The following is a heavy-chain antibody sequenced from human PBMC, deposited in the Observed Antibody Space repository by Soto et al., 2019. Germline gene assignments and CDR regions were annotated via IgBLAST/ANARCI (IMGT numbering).Heavy chain of an antibody. CDR1: GYTFTSYG. V-gene: IGHV1-18*01. Sequence: ASVKVSCKASGYTFTSYGISWVRQAPGQGLEWMGWISAYNGNTNYAQKLQGRVTMTTDTSTSTAYMELRSLRSDDTAVYYCATSDYGDYFPSYYYGMDVWGQGTTVPVSS. CDR2: ISAYNGNT. D-gene: IGHD4-17*01. CDR3: ATSDYGDYFPSYYYGMDV. J-gene: IGHJ6*02.